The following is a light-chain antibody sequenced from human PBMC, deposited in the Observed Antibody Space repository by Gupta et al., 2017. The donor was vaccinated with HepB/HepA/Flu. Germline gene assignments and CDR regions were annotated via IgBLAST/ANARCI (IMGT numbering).Light chain of an antibody. CDR3: QQGNSTPLT. J-gene: IGKJ4*01. CDR1: QRISSY. CDR2: AAS. Sequence: IQITSSPSSLSASVGDRVTITCRVSQRISSYLNWYQQKPGKAPKLLIYAASRLQSGVPSRFSGSGSGTDFTLTISSLQPEDFATYYCQQGNSTPLTFGRGTKVDIK. V-gene: IGKV1-39*01.